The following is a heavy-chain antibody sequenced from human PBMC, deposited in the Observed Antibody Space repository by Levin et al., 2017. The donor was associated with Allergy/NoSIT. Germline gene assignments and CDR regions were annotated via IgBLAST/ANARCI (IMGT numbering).Heavy chain of an antibody. J-gene: IGHJ6*02. V-gene: IGHV4-34*01. CDR3: ARGRIAAAGTEGYYYYGMDV. Sequence: ESLKISCAVYGGSFSGYYWSWIRQPPGKGLEWIGEINHSGSTNYNPSLKSRVTISVDTSKNQFSLKLSSVTAADTAVYYCARGRIAAAGTEGYYYYGMDVWGQGTTVTVSS. D-gene: IGHD6-13*01. CDR2: INHSGST. CDR1: GGSFSGYY.